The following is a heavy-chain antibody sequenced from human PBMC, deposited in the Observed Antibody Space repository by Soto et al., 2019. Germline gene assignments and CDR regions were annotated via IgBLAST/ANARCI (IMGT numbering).Heavy chain of an antibody. D-gene: IGHD6-13*01. CDR2: IYWDDDK. CDR3: AHTETATGMFDY. Sequence: QITLKESGPTLVKPTQTLTLTCTFSGFSLSTSGVGVGWIRQPPGKALEWLALIYWDDDKRYNSSLKSRLTFTMDTSKNQVVLTMTNMDHVDTGTYYCAHTETATGMFDYWGQGTLVTVSS. J-gene: IGHJ4*02. V-gene: IGHV2-5*02. CDR1: GFSLSTSGVG.